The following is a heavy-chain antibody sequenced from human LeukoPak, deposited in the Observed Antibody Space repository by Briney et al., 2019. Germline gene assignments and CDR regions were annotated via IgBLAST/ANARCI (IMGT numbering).Heavy chain of an antibody. Sequence: SETLSLTCTVSGGPISSYTWSWIPQPPGKGLEWIGYIYYSGTTKYNPSLNSRVTILVDTSKNQFSLKLSSVTAADTAVYYCARHGYCSCGTCWVNWGQGTLVTVSS. CDR1: GGPISSYT. CDR3: ARHGYCSCGTCWVN. V-gene: IGHV4-59*08. CDR2: IYYSGTT. D-gene: IGHD2-15*01. J-gene: IGHJ4*02.